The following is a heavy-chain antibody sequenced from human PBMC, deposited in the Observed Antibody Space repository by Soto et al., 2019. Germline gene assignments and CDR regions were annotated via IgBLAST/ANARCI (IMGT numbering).Heavy chain of an antibody. V-gene: IGHV3-15*07. CDR2: TKSRIDGGTT. Sequence: EVQLVESGGGLVKPGGSLRLSCVGSGFTFSNAWINWVRQAPGKGLEWVGRTKSRIDGGTTDFAAPVKGRFAISRDDSKSIAYMQMNSLKIEDSALYYCSTDSYSDMMVAPLDNWGPGTRVTVSS. CDR3: STDSYSDMMVAPLDN. J-gene: IGHJ4*01. D-gene: IGHD2-15*01. CDR1: GFTFSNAW.